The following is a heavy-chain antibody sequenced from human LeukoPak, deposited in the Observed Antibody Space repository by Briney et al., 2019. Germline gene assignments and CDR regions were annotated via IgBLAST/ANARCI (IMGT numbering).Heavy chain of an antibody. V-gene: IGHV5-51*01. CDR2: IYPGDSDT. J-gene: IGHJ5*02. CDR1: GYSFTSYW. CDR3: ARVITSPWDTAMVETTNWFDP. D-gene: IGHD5-18*01. Sequence: GESLKISCKGSGYSFTSYWIGWVRQMPGKGLEWMGIIYPGDSDTRYSPSFQGQVTISADKSISTAYLQWSSLKASDTAMYYCARVITSPWDTAMVETTNWFDPWGQGTLVTVSS.